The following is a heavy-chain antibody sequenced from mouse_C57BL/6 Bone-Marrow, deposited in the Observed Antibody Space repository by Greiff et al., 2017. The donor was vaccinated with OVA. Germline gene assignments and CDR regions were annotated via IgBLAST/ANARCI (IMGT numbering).Heavy chain of an antibody. Sequence: VQLQQSGPGLVKPSQSLFLTCSITGFPITSGYYWIWIRQSPGKPLEWMGYITHSGETFYNPSLQSPISITRETSKNQFFLQLNSVTTEDTAMYYCAGVFYDGYLPYWYFDVWGTGTTVTVSS. CDR1: GFPITSGYY. D-gene: IGHD2-3*01. CDR2: ITHSGET. J-gene: IGHJ1*03. V-gene: IGHV12-3*01. CDR3: AGVFYDGYLPYWYFDV.